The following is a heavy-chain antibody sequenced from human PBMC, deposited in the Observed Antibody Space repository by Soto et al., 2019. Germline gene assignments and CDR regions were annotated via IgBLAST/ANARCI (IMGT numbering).Heavy chain of an antibody. J-gene: IGHJ4*02. CDR1: GGSISSYY. D-gene: IGHD3-22*01. Sequence: QVQLQESGPGLVKPSETLSLTCTVSGGSISSYYWSWIRQPPGKGLEWIGYIYYSGSTNYNPSLKSRATIPVDTSKTQFSLKLSSVTAADTAVYYCARLTYYYDSSGYHFDYWCQGTLVTVSS. CDR3: ARLTYYYDSSGYHFDY. CDR2: IYYSGST. V-gene: IGHV4-59*01.